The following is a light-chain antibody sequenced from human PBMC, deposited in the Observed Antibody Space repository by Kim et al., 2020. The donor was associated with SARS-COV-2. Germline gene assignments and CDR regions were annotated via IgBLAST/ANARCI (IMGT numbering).Light chain of an antibody. V-gene: IGLV2-14*03. J-gene: IGLJ1*01. CDR1: GSDIGGYNF. Sequence: QSALTQPVSVSGSPGQSITISCSGTGSDIGGYNFVSWYQHYPDKAPRLIISNVSERPLGVSNRFSGSKSGNTASLTISGLQAEDEAVYYCSPFTSSTTLALGSGTKVTVL. CDR3: SPFTSSTTLA. CDR2: NVS.